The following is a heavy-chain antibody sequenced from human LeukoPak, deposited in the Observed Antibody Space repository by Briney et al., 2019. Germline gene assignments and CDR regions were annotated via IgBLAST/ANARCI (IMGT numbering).Heavy chain of an antibody. Sequence: SETLSLTCAVYGGSFSGYYWSWIRQPPGKGLEWIGEINHSGSTNYNPSLKSRITISVDTSKNQFSLKLSSVTAADTAVYYCAGGRLSVLTYSFDYWGQGTLVTVSS. J-gene: IGHJ4*02. CDR3: AGGRLSVLTYSFDY. V-gene: IGHV4-34*01. CDR2: INHSGST. D-gene: IGHD2-21*02. CDR1: GGSFSGYY.